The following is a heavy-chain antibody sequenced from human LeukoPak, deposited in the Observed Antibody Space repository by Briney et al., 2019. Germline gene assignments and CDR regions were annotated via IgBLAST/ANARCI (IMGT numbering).Heavy chain of an antibody. CDR2: IYYSGST. J-gene: IGHJ3*02. D-gene: IGHD3-22*01. CDR3: ARVVRGNYYDSSGYSDAFDI. CDR1: GGSISSSSYY. V-gene: IGHV4-39*07. Sequence: SETLSLTCTVSGGSISSSSYYWGWIRQPPGKGLEWIGSIYYSGSTYYNPSLKSRVTISVDTSKNQFSLKLSPVTAADTAVYYCARVVRGNYYDSSGYSDAFDIWGQGTMVTVSS.